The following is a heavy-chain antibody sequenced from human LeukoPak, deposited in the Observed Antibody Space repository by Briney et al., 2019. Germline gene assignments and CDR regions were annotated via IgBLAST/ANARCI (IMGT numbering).Heavy chain of an antibody. D-gene: IGHD7-27*01. CDR1: GYTFTSFD. CDR3: ARGPPNWGMVGY. Sequence: ASVKVSCKASGYTFTSFDFNWVRQATGQGLEWMGWMKSNNGHTGYAQKFQGRVTMTRDTSVSTAYMELSSLTFEDTAVYYCARGPPNWGMVGYWGQGTLVTVSS. J-gene: IGHJ4*02. V-gene: IGHV1-8*01. CDR2: MKSNNGHT.